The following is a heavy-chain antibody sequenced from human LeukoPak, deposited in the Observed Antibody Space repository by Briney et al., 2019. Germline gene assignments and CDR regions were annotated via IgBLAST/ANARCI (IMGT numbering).Heavy chain of an antibody. CDR3: ARDYNGSYFDY. J-gene: IGHJ4*02. V-gene: IGHV1-46*01. CDR1: GYTFTSYG. CDR2: INPRGGST. Sequence: ASVKVSCKASGYTFTSYGISWVRQAPGQGLEWMGMINPRGGSTTYAQKFRGKVTMTRDTSTNTVYMELNSLKSEDTAVYSCARDYNGSYFDYWGQGTLVTVSS. D-gene: IGHD1-1*01.